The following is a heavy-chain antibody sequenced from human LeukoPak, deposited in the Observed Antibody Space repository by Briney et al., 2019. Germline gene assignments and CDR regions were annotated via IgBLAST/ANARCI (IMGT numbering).Heavy chain of an antibody. Sequence: GGSLRLSCVASGFTFSNYAMSWVRQAPGKGLEWVSYISSSSSYTNYADSVKGRYTISRDNAKKSLYLQMNSLRAEDTAVYYCARDAYCSGGRCYSYFDYWGQGTLVTVSS. CDR2: ISSSSSYT. J-gene: IGHJ4*02. D-gene: IGHD2-15*01. CDR3: ARDAYCSGGRCYSYFDY. V-gene: IGHV3-11*05. CDR1: GFTFSNYA.